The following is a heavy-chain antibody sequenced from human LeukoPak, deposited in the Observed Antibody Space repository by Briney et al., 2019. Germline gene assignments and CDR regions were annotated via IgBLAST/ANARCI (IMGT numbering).Heavy chain of an antibody. CDR3: TTDQTYFHALGIRADQ. CDR1: GFSFSGAW. CDR2: MKSKVSGETT. Sequence: GGSLRLSCVGSGFSFSGAWMSWVRQAPGKGPEWVGHMKSKVSGETTDYAAPVKGRFIISRDDSKNTLFLQMNNLQSEDTAVYYCTTDQTYFHALGIRADQWGPGTQVTVSS. J-gene: IGHJ4*02. D-gene: IGHD3-16*01. V-gene: IGHV3-15*05.